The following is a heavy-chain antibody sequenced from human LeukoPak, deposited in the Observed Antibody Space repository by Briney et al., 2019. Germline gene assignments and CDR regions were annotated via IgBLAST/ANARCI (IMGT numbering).Heavy chain of an antibody. J-gene: IGHJ4*02. D-gene: IGHD5-24*01. CDR1: GRSFSGYY. V-gene: IGHV4-34*01. CDR2: INHSGST. Sequence: SETLSLTCAVYGRSFSGYYWSWIRQPPGKGLEWIGEINHSGSTNYNPSLKSRVTISVDTSKNQFSLKLSSVTAADTAVYYCARGSRWLQIDYWGQGTLVTVSS. CDR3: ARGSRWLQIDY.